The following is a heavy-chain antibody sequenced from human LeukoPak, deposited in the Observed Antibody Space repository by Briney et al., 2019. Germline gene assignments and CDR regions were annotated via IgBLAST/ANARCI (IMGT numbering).Heavy chain of an antibody. CDR3: ARFPDSGSYGDAFDI. CDR2: ISAYNGNT. V-gene: IGHV1-18*01. D-gene: IGHD1-26*01. J-gene: IGHJ3*02. Sequence: ASVKVSFKASGYTFTNYAMHWVRQAPGQGLEGMGWISAYNGNTNYAQKLQGRVTITTDTSTSTAYMELRSLRSDDTAVYYCARFPDSGSYGDAFDIWGQGTMVTVSS. CDR1: GYTFTNYA.